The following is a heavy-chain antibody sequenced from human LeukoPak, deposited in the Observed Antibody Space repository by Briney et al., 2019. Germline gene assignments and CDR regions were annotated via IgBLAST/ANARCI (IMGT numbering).Heavy chain of an antibody. D-gene: IGHD6-19*01. CDR2: INPNSGGT. CDR1: GYTFTGYY. J-gene: IGHJ5*02. CDR3: ARDQGSGWLNWFDP. V-gene: IGHV1-2*06. Sequence: ASVKVSCKASGYTFTGYYMHWVRQAPGQGLEWMGRINPNSGGTNYAQKFQGRVTMTRDTSISTAYMELSRLRSDDTAVYYCARDQGSGWLNWFDPWGQGTLVTVSS.